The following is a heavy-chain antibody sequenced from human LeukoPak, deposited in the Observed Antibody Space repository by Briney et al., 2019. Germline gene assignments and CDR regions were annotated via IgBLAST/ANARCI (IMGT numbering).Heavy chain of an antibody. V-gene: IGHV4-34*01. J-gene: IGHJ5*02. CDR1: GGSFSGYY. Sequence: SETLSLTCAVYGGSFSGYYWSWIRQPPGKGLEWIREINHGGSTNYNPSLKSRVTISVDTSKNQFSLKLSSVTAADTAVYYCARRIGEPWGQGTLVTVSS. CDR2: INHGGST. D-gene: IGHD3-16*01. CDR3: ARRIGEP.